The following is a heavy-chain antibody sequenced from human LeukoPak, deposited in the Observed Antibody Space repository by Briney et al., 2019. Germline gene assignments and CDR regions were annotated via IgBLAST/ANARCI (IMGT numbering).Heavy chain of an antibody. Sequence: ASVNVSCKASGYTFTGYYMHWVRQAPGQGLEWMGGINPNSGATNYAQKFQGRVTMTSDTSISTAYMELSRLRSDDTAVYYCARDEAGATKDYWGQGTLATVSS. CDR2: INPNSGAT. CDR1: GYTFTGYY. J-gene: IGHJ4*02. CDR3: ARDEAGATKDY. D-gene: IGHD1-26*01. V-gene: IGHV1-2*02.